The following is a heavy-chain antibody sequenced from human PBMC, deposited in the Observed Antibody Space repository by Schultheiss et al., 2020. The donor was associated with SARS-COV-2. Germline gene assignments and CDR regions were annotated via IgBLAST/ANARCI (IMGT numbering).Heavy chain of an antibody. CDR1: GGSISSYY. Sequence: SETLSLTCTVSGGSISSYYWSWIRQPPGKGLEWIGYIYYSGSTNYNPSLKSRVTISVDTSKNQFSLKLSSVTAADTAVYYCPRDLTVSGLDFRGQGTLVTVSS. CDR3: PRDLTVSGLDF. V-gene: IGHV4-59*12. D-gene: IGHD6-19*01. CDR2: IYYSGST. J-gene: IGHJ4*02.